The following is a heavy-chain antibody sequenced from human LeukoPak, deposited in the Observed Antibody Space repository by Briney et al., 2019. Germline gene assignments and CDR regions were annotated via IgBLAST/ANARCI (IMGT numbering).Heavy chain of an antibody. CDR1: GFTFSSYA. D-gene: IGHD6-19*01. V-gene: IGHV3-30*04. J-gene: IGHJ4*02. CDR2: ISYDGSNK. CDR3: AREGWYSTTRGVFDY. Sequence: GGSLRLSCAASGFTFSSYAMHWVRQAPGKGLEWVAVISYDGSNKYYADSVKGRFTISRDNSKNTLYLQMNSLRAEDTAVYYCAREGWYSTTRGVFDYWGQRTLVTVSS.